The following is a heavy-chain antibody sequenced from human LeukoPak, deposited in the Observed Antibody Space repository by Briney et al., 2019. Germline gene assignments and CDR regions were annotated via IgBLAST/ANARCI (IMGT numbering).Heavy chain of an antibody. CDR2: IYHSGST. D-gene: IGHD3-3*01. CDR1: GGSISSGGYY. Sequence: SETLSLTCTVSGGSISSGGYYWSWIRQPPGKGLEWIGYIYHSGSTYYNPSLKSRVTISVDRSKNQFSLKLSSVTAADTAVYYCARVGDFWSGYYYYMDVWGKGTTVTVSS. CDR3: ARVGDFWSGYYYYMDV. V-gene: IGHV4-30-2*01. J-gene: IGHJ6*03.